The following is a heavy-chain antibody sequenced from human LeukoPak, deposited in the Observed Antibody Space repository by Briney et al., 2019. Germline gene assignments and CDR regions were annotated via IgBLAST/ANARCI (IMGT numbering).Heavy chain of an antibody. Sequence: PSETLSLTCTVSGGSISSYYWSWIRQPPGKGLEWIGYIYYSGSTNYNPSLKSRVTISVDTSKNQFSLKLSSVTAADTAVYYCASPLTNYYDSSSHQWGYWGQGTLVTVSS. V-gene: IGHV4-59*08. J-gene: IGHJ4*02. D-gene: IGHD3-22*01. CDR1: GGSISSYY. CDR2: IYYSGST. CDR3: ASPLTNYYDSSSHQWGY.